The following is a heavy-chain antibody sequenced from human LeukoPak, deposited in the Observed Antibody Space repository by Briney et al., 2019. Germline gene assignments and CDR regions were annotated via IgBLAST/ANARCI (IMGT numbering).Heavy chain of an antibody. D-gene: IGHD3-3*01. J-gene: IGHJ4*02. CDR3: AKRPTDFWSSYSPFDY. V-gene: IGHV3-23*01. Sequence: PGGSLRLSCAASGFTFSSYAMSWVRQAPGKGVEWVSAISGSGGSTYYADSVKGRFTISRDNSKNTLYLQMNSLRAEDTAVYYCAKRPTDFWSSYSPFDYWGQGTLVTVSS. CDR1: GFTFSSYA. CDR2: ISGSGGST.